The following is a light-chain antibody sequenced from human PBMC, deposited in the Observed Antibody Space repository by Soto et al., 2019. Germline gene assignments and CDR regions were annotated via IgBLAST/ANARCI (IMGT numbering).Light chain of an antibody. Sequence: DIQMTQSPPSLSASVGDRVTITCQASHDIGNSLNWYQDKPGQAPKLVIYDAYNLETGVPSTFSGNGYGTDFTFTISSLRTEDIATYYCQKFDHLPLFGPGTRVDMK. CDR2: DAY. CDR3: QKFDHLPL. J-gene: IGKJ3*01. V-gene: IGKV1-33*01. CDR1: HDIGNS.